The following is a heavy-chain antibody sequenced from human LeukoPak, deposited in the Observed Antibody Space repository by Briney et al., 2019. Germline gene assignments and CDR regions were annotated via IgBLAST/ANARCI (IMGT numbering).Heavy chain of an antibody. J-gene: IGHJ4*02. CDR1: GYTLTSYY. CDR2: INPSGGAT. V-gene: IGHV1-46*01. CDR3: AREATVPDS. D-gene: IGHD4-17*01. Sequence: ASVTVSCKASGYTLTSYYMHWVRQAPGQGLEWMGIINPSGGATSYAQKFQGRVTMTRDTSTSTVYMELSSLTFEDTAVYYCAREATVPDSWGQGTLVTVSS.